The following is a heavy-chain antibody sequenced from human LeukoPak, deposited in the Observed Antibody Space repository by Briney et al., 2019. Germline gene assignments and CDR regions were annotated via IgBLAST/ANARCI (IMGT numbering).Heavy chain of an antibody. Sequence: SETLSLTCAVYGGSFSGYYWSWIRQPPGKGLEWIGEINHSGSTNYNPSLKSRVTISVDTSKNQFSLKLSSVTAADTAVYYCAGPYYYGSGSGYYHGMDVWGQGTTVTVSS. V-gene: IGHV4-34*01. D-gene: IGHD3-10*01. CDR3: AGPYYYGSGSGYYHGMDV. J-gene: IGHJ6*02. CDR1: GGSFSGYY. CDR2: INHSGST.